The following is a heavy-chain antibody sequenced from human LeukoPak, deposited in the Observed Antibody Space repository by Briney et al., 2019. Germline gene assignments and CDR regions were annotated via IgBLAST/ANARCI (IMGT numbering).Heavy chain of an antibody. CDR3: ARDLTGEGVGAFDI. CDR1: GFTFSRYW. Sequence: KPGGSLRLSCAASGFTFSRYWMTWVRQAPGKGLEWVAHMKQDGSEKCYVDSVKGRFTISRDNDKTSLYLQMSSLRAEDTAVYYCARDLTGEGVGAFDIWGQGTMVTVSS. D-gene: IGHD7-27*01. V-gene: IGHV3-7*01. CDR2: MKQDGSEK. J-gene: IGHJ3*02.